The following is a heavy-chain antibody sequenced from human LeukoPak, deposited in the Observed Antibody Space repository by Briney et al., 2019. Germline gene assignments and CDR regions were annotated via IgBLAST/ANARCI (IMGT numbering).Heavy chain of an antibody. D-gene: IGHD6-13*01. CDR2: INPNSGGT. Sequence: GASVKVSCKASGYTFTGYYMHWVRQAPGQGLEWMGWINPNSGGTNYAQKFQGRVTMTRDTSISTAYMELSRLRSDDTAVYYCARVVAAAGTGWGWFDPWGQGTLVTVSS. J-gene: IGHJ5*02. CDR1: GYTFTGYY. CDR3: ARVVAAAGTGWGWFDP. V-gene: IGHV1-2*02.